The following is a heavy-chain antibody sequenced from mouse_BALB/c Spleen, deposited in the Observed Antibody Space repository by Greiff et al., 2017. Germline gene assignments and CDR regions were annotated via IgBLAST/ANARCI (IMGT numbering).Heavy chain of an antibody. V-gene: IGHV5-4*02. D-gene: IGHD2-10*02. CDR3: ARDLGYGNYEDYAMDY. CDR1: GFTFSDYY. CDR2: ISDGGSYT. Sequence: EVHLVESGGDLVKPGGSLKLSCAASGFTFSDYYMYWVRQTPEKRLEWVATISDGGSYTYYPDSVKGRFTISRDNAKNNLYLQMSSLKSEDTAMYYCARDLGYGNYEDYAMDYWGQGTSVTVSS. J-gene: IGHJ4*01.